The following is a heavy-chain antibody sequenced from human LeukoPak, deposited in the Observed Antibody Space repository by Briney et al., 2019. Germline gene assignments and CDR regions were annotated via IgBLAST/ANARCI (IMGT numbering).Heavy chain of an antibody. CDR2: INPRGGST. CDR3: ARFGGYSYED. Sequence: ASVKVSCKASGYSFTNYYMHWGRQAPGQGLEWMGIINPRGGSTTYAQKFQGRVTMTRDTSTSTVYMELSSLRSDDTAVYYCARFGGYSYEDWGQGTLVTVSS. CDR1: GYSFTNYY. D-gene: IGHD5-18*01. V-gene: IGHV1-46*01. J-gene: IGHJ4*02.